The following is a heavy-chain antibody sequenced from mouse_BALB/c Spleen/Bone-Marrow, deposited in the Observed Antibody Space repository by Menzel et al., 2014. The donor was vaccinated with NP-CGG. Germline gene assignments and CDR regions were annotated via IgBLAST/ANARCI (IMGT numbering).Heavy chain of an antibody. CDR1: GFTFSSYD. J-gene: IGHJ3*01. Sequence: EVMLVESGGVLVQPGGSLKLSCAASGFTFSSYDMSWVRQTPDKRLELVATINTNGGTTYYPDSVKGRFTISRDNAKSTLYLKMSSLKSADTAIYYCARNRYDWFAYWGQGTLVTVSA. D-gene: IGHD2-14*01. CDR3: ARNRYDWFAY. V-gene: IGHV5-6-3*01. CDR2: INTNGGTT.